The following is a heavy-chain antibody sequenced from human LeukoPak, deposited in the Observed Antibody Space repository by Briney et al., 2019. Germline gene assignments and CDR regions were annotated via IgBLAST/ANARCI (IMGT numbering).Heavy chain of an antibody. CDR2: ITSRGEST. CDR3: ARDRPNYYGSDGHYYRRDGDY. D-gene: IGHD3-22*01. V-gene: IGHV3-23*01. Sequence: GGSLRLSCAASGFTFSIYAMSWVRQAPGKGLQWVSSITSRGESTWYVDSVKGRSTITRDNSENTLYLQMHSLRAEDTAVYYCARDRPNYYGSDGHYYRRDGDYWGRGTLVSVSS. J-gene: IGHJ4*02. CDR1: GFTFSIYA.